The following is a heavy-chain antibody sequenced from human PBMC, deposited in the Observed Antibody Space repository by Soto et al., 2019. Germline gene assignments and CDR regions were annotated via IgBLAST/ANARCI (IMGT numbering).Heavy chain of an antibody. V-gene: IGHV3-15*01. CDR2: IKSNTDGGTA. D-gene: IGHD1-1*01. Sequence: EVQLVESGGGLVNPGGPLRPSLQPSGSTSNNAWRSWSRQAPGRGREGVGRIKSNTDGGTADYAAPVNGRFTVSRDDSKNTVYLQMNSLKTEDTAVYYCATDLKTGTERGKFDYWGQGTLVTVSS. CDR1: GSTSNNAW. J-gene: IGHJ4*02. CDR3: ATDLKTGTERGKFDY.